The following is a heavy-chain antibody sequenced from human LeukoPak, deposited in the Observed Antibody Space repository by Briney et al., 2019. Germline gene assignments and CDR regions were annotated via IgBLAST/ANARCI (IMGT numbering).Heavy chain of an antibody. D-gene: IGHD3-10*01. CDR1: GGSLSGYY. CDR2: INHSGST. J-gene: IGHJ4*02. V-gene: IGHV4-34*01. CDR3: ARDVVRGVIYY. Sequence: PSETLSLTCAVYGGSLSGYYWSLIRQPPGKGLEWIGEINHSGSTNYNPSLKSRVTISIDTSKNQFSLKLSSVTAADTAVYYCARDVVRGVIYYWGQGTLVTVSS.